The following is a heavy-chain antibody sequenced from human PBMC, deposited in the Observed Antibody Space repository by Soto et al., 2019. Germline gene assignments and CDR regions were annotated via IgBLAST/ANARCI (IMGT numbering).Heavy chain of an antibody. Sequence: GASVKVSCKASGHTFTRYYMHWVRQAPAQGLEWMGISNPSGDNTSYAQKFQGRVTMTRDTSTSTVYMELSSLRSEDTAVYYCASSIEGRPGTFDPWGQGNLVPVS. J-gene: IGHJ5*02. V-gene: IGHV1-46*01. CDR1: GHTFTRYY. D-gene: IGHD1-26*01. CDR3: ASSIEGRPGTFDP. CDR2: SNPSGDNT.